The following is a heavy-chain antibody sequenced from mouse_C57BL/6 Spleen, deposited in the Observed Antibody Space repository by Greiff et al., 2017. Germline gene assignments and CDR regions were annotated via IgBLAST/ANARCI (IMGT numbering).Heavy chain of an antibody. D-gene: IGHD1-1*01. J-gene: IGHJ1*03. V-gene: IGHV1-82*01. CDR2: IYPGDGDT. CDR3: ANPDYYVSFEV. CDR1: GYAFSSYW. Sequence: QVQLQQSGPELVKPGASVKISCKASGYAFSSYWMHWVKQRPGQGLEWIGRIYPGDGDTNYNGKFKGKATLTADKSSSTAYMQLSSLTSEDSAVYSCANPDYYVSFEVWGTGTTVTVSA.